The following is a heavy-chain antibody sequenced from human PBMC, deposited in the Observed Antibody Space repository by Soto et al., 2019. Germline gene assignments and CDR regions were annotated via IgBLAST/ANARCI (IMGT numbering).Heavy chain of an antibody. CDR3: AIPNYGSGSFDY. CDR1: GGSISSSSYY. V-gene: IGHV4-39*01. CDR2: IYYSGST. Sequence: SETLSLSCTVSGGSISSSSYYWGWIRQPPGKGLEWIGSIYYSGSTYYNPSLKSRVTISVDTSKNQFSLKLSSVTAADTAVYYCAIPNYGSGSFDYWGQGTLVTVSS. J-gene: IGHJ4*02. D-gene: IGHD3-10*01.